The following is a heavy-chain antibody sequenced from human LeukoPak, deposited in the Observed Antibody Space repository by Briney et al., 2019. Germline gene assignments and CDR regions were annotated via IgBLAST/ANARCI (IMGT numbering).Heavy chain of an antibody. CDR3: ARGSRIAARQNEGWFDP. CDR1: GGSISSYY. V-gene: IGHV4-4*07. Sequence: SETLSLTCTVSGGSISSYYWSCIRQPAGKGLEWIGRIYTSGSTNYSPSLKSRVTMSVDTSKNQFSLKLSSVTAADTAVYYCARGSRIAARQNEGWFDPWGQGTLVTVSS. J-gene: IGHJ5*02. CDR2: IYTSGST. D-gene: IGHD6-6*01.